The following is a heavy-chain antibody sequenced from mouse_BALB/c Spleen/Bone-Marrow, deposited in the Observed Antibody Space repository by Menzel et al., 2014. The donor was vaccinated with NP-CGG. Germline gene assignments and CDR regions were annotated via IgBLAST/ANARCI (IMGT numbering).Heavy chain of an antibody. D-gene: IGHD1-1*01. CDR2: IKYDSTN. CDR1: GYSITNNYY. J-gene: IGHJ2*01. V-gene: IGHV3-6*02. CDR3: ARDDGSTYGGDYFDY. Sequence: EVHLQLSGPGLVIPSQSLSPTCSVTGYSITNNYYWHWIRQFPGNKLEWMGYIKYDSTNNYNPSLKNRISITRDTSKNQFFLKLNSVTTEDTATYYCARDDGSTYGGDYFDYWGQGTTLTVSS.